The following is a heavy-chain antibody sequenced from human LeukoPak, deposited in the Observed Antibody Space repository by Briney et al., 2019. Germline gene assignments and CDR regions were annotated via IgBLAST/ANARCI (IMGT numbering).Heavy chain of an antibody. J-gene: IGHJ6*03. CDR1: GFTFSSYA. Sequence: GGSLRLSCAASGFTFSSYAMHWVRQAPGKGLEWVAVISYDGSNKYYADSVKGRLTISRDNSKNTLYLQMNSLRAEDTAVYYCARKPPYYYYMDVWGKGTTVTVSS. CDR3: ARKPPYYYYMDV. V-gene: IGHV3-30*04. CDR2: ISYDGSNK.